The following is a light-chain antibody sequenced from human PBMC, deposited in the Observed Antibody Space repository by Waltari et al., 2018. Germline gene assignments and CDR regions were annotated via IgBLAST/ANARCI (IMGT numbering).Light chain of an antibody. Sequence: EIVMTQSPATLSVSPGETATFSCRASQSVSTNLAWYQQRPGQAPRLLIYGASTRATGISDRFSGTGSGTEFTLTITSLQSEDFAVYSCQQYNTWPPYTFGQGTKLEIK. V-gene: IGKV3-15*01. CDR3: QQYNTWPPYT. J-gene: IGKJ2*01. CDR2: GAS. CDR1: QSVSTN.